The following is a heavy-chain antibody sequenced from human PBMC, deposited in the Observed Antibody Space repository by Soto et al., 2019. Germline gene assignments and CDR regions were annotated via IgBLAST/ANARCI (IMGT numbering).Heavy chain of an antibody. D-gene: IGHD3-9*01. CDR2: MNPNSGNT. Sequence: ASVKVSCKASGYTFTSYDINWVRQATGQGLEWMGWMNPNSGNTGYAQKFQGRVTMTRNTSISTAYMELSSLRSEDTAVYYCARGKWQYDIFTGYYPYYYYYGMDVWGQGTTVTVSS. CDR3: ARGKWQYDIFTGYYPYYYYYGMDV. CDR1: GYTFTSYD. V-gene: IGHV1-8*01. J-gene: IGHJ6*02.